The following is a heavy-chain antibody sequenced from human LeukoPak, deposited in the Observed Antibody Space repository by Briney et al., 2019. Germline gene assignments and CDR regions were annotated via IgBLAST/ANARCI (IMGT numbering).Heavy chain of an antibody. J-gene: IGHJ5*02. CDR2: INPNSGGT. D-gene: IGHD1-14*01. CDR1: GYTFTGYY. Sequence: ASVKVSCKASGYTFTGYYMHWVRQAPGQGFEWMGWINPNSGGTNYAQKFQGRVTMTRDTSISTAYMELSRLRSDDTAVYYCARNRAVSRNWFDPWGRGTLVTVSS. CDR3: ARNRAVSRNWFDP. V-gene: IGHV1-2*02.